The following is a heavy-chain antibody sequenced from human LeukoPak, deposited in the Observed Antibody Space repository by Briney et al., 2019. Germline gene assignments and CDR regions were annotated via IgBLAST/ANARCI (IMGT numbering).Heavy chain of an antibody. D-gene: IGHD6-19*01. CDR1: GFTFSSYA. J-gene: IGHJ4*02. CDR3: ARASSGWAYYFDY. V-gene: IGHV3-23*01. CDR2: ISGSGGST. Sequence: PGGSLRLSCAASGFTFSSYAMSWVRQAPGKGLEWVSAISGSGGSTYYADSVKGRFTISRDNSKNKLYFQMNSLRADDTAVYFCARASSGWAYYFDYWGQGTLVTVSS.